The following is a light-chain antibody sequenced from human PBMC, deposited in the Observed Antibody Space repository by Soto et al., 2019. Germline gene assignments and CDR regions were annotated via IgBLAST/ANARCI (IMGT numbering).Light chain of an antibody. CDR3: LQDNYNPLT. J-gene: IGKJ4*01. CDR2: HAS. Sequence: AVQMTQSPSSLSASVGDRGTITCRASQGVGNDLAWYQQRPGKAPNLLIFHASTLQSGVPSRFSGSGSGTDFTLTISGLQPEDSATYYCLQDNYNPLTFGGGTKVAIK. CDR1: QGVGND. V-gene: IGKV1-6*01.